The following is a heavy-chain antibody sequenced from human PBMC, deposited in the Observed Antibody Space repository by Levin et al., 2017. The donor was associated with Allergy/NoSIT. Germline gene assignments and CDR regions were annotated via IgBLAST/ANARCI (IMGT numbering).Heavy chain of an antibody. Sequence: GGSLRLSCAASGFTFTSYWMHWVRQAPGKGLVWVSRINSDGSSTNYADSVKGRFTISRDNAKNSLYLQMNSLRTEDTALYYCARDNIGLPDAFDIWGQGTMVIVSS. CDR3: ARDNIGLPDAFDI. CDR1: GFTFTSYW. CDR2: INSDGSST. D-gene: IGHD3-10*01. V-gene: IGHV3-74*01. J-gene: IGHJ3*02.